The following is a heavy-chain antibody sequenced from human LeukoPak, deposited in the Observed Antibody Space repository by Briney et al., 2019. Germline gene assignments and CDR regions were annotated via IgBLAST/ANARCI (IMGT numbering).Heavy chain of an antibody. CDR3: ARLSTVTTSFDY. J-gene: IGHJ4*02. CDR2: IYTSGTT. Sequence: SETLSLTCTVSGGSISSSSYYWSWIRQPAGKGLEWIGRIYTSGTTHYNPSLKSRVTMSVDTSKNQFSLKLSSVTAADTAVYYCARLSTVTTSFDYWGQGTLVTVSS. D-gene: IGHD4-17*01. CDR1: GGSISSSSYY. V-gene: IGHV4-61*02.